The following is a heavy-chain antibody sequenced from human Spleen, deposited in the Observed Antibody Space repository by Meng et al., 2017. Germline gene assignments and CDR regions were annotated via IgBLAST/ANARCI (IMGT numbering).Heavy chain of an antibody. D-gene: IGHD6-6*01. CDR3: AKDSLPSAFDI. V-gene: IGHV3-11*01. CDR2: ISSSGSTI. Sequence: GGSLRLSCAASGFTFSDYSMSWIRQAPGKGLEWVSYISSSGSTIYYADSVKGRFTISRDNTKNSLYLQMNRLRAEDTAVYYCAKDSLPSAFDIWGQGTMVTVSS. CDR1: GFTFSDYS. J-gene: IGHJ3*02.